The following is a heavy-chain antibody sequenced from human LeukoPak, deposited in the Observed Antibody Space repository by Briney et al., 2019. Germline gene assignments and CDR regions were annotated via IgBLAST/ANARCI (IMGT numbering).Heavy chain of an antibody. CDR1: GFTVSSNE. D-gene: IGHD5-12*01. V-gene: IGHV3-38-3*01. CDR3: AKVLATVDIVALPLDY. J-gene: IGHJ4*02. Sequence: PGGSLRLSCAASGFTVSSNEMSWVRQAPGKGLEWVSSISGGSTYYADSVKGRFTISRDNSKNTLYLQMNSLRAEDTAVYYCAKVLATVDIVALPLDYWGQGTLVTVSS. CDR2: ISGGST.